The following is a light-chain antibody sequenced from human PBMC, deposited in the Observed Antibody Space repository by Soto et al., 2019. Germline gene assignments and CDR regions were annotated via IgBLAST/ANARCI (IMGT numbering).Light chain of an antibody. Sequence: QSALTQPASVSGSPGQSITISCTGTSSDVGSYNLVSWYQQHPGKAPKLMIYEGSKRPSGVSNRFSGSKSGNTASLTTSGLQAEDEADYHCCSYAGSSTYVVFGGGTKLTVL. J-gene: IGLJ2*01. CDR1: SSDVGSYNL. CDR3: CSYAGSSTYVV. V-gene: IGLV2-23*01. CDR2: EGS.